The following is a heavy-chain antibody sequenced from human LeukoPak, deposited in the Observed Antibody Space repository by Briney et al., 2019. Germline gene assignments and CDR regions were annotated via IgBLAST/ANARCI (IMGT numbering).Heavy chain of an antibody. V-gene: IGHV3-53*01. CDR3: ASGSGSYRTPYYYMDV. CDR1: GFTVSSNY. J-gene: IGHJ6*03. Sequence: GGSLRLSCAASGFTVSSNYMSWVRQAPGKGLEWVSVIYSGGSTYYADSVKGRFTISRDNSKNTLYLQMNSLRPEDTAVYYCASGSGSYRTPYYYMDVWGTGTTVTVSS. CDR2: IYSGGST. D-gene: IGHD3-10*01.